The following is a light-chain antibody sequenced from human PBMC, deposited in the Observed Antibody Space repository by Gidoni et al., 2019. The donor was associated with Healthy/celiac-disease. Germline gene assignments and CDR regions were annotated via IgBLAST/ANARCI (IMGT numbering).Light chain of an antibody. CDR3: QQSYSTPFT. Sequence: DIQMTQSPSSLSASVGDRVTITCRASQSISSYLNWYQQKPGKAPKLLIYAASSLQSGVPSRFSGSGSGTDFTLTISSLQPEDVETYYCQQSYSTPFTFGPGTKVDIK. CDR2: AAS. CDR1: QSISSY. V-gene: IGKV1-39*01. J-gene: IGKJ3*01.